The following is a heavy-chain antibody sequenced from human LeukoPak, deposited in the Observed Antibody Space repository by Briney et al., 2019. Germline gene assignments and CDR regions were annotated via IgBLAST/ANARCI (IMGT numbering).Heavy chain of an antibody. J-gene: IGHJ4*02. V-gene: IGHV4-39*01. Sequence: SETLSLTCTVSGGSISSSSYYWGWIRQPPGKGLECIANIYYSGSTYYNPSLKSRVTISVDTSKKQFSLKLSSVTAADTAVFYCARFNPAAGSFCFDYWGQGTPVTVSS. D-gene: IGHD6-13*01. CDR1: GGSISSSSYY. CDR2: IYYSGST. CDR3: ARFNPAAGSFCFDY.